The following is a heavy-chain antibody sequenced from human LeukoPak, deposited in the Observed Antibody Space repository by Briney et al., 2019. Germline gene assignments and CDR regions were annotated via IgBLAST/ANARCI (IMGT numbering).Heavy chain of an antibody. D-gene: IGHD3-22*01. CDR2: ISSSGSTI. Sequence: GGSLRLSCAASGFTFSDYYMSWIRQAPGKWLEWVSYISSSGSTIYYADSVKGRFTISRDNAKNSLYLQMNSLRAEDTAVYYCARARRYYYDSSGYYNWFDPWGQGTLVTVSS. CDR1: GFTFSDYY. CDR3: ARARRYYYDSSGYYNWFDP. V-gene: IGHV3-11*01. J-gene: IGHJ5*02.